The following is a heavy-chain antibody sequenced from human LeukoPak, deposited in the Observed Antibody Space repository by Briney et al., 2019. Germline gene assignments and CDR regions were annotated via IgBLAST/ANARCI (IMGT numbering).Heavy chain of an antibody. CDR1: GFTFSDYW. CDR2: IRQDGGEK. CDR3: ARHARVAGFDY. D-gene: IGHD6-19*01. J-gene: IGHJ4*02. V-gene: IGHV3-7*01. Sequence: GGSLRLSCVVSGFTFSDYWVNWVRQAPGKGLEWVASIRQDGGEKSYVDSVKGRFTISRDNAKNSLYLQMNSLRAEDTAVYYCARHARVAGFDYWGLGTLVTVSS.